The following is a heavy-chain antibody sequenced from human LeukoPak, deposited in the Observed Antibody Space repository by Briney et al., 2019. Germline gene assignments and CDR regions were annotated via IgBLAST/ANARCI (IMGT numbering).Heavy chain of an antibody. V-gene: IGHV4-39*07. J-gene: IGHJ5*02. Sequence: PSETLSLTCTVSGGSISSSSYYWGWIRQPPGKGLEWIGEINHSGSTNYNPSLKSRVTISVDTSKNQFSLKLSSVTAADTAVYYCAGERTDILTPPGDNWFDPWGQGTLVTVSS. CDR2: INHSGST. CDR1: GGSISSSSYY. D-gene: IGHD3-9*01. CDR3: AGERTDILTPPGDNWFDP.